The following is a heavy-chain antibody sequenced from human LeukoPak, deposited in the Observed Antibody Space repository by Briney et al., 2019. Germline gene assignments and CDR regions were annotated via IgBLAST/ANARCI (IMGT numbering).Heavy chain of an antibody. J-gene: IGHJ3*02. CDR1: GGSISSYY. CDR2: IYYSGST. D-gene: IGHD5-12*01. CDR3: ARGPLLAYSGKTRGAFDI. V-gene: IGHV4-59*01. Sequence: PSETLSLTCTVSGGSISSYYWSWIRQPPGKGLEWVGYIYYSGSTNYNPSLKSRVTISVDTSKNQFSLKLSSVTAADTAVYYCARGPLLAYSGKTRGAFDIWGQGTMVTVSS.